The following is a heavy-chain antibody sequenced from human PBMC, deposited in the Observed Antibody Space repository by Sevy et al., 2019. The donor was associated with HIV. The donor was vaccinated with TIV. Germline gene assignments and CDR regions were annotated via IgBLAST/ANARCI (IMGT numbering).Heavy chain of an antibody. CDR1: GGSISSGDYY. V-gene: IGHV4-30-4*01. CDR3: ASKRGYSSGPFDY. CDR2: IYSSGGT. D-gene: IGHD5-18*01. Sequence: SETLSLTCTVSGGSISSGDYYWSWIRQPPGKGLQWIGYIYSSGGTYYNPFLNSRVSMSVDTSKNQFFLKLSSVTAADTAVYYCASKRGYSSGPFDYWGQGTLVTVSS. J-gene: IGHJ4*02.